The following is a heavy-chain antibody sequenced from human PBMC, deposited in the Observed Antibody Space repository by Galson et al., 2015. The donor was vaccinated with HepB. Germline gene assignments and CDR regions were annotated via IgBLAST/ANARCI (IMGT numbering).Heavy chain of an antibody. CDR2: ISAHKGNA. V-gene: IGHV1-18*04. Sequence: SVKVSCKASGYTFTSHDITWVRQAPGQGLEWMGGISAHKGNATYAQKFQGRVTMVKDTSTTTAYMELRGLTSDDTAVYYCARNEFWSGYLDYWGQGSLVTVSS. CDR3: ARNEFWSGYLDY. CDR1: GYTFTSHD. J-gene: IGHJ4*02. D-gene: IGHD3-3*01.